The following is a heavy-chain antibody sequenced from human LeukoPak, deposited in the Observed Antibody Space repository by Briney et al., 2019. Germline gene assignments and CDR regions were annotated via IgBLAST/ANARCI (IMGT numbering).Heavy chain of an antibody. CDR1: GFTFSSYA. D-gene: IGHD5-12*01. V-gene: IGHV3-7*04. J-gene: IGHJ3*02. CDR2: IKEDGSEK. CDR3: AREGGYSGYAPGSDAFDI. Sequence: GGSLRLSCAASGFTFSSYAVSCVRQAPGKGLEWVANIKEDGSEKYYVDSVKGRFTISRDNAKNSLYLQMNSLRAEDTAIYYCAREGGYSGYAPGSDAFDIWGQGTKVTVSS.